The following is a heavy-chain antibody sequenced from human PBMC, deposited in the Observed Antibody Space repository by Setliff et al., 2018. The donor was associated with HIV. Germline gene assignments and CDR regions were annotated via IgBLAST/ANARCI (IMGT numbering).Heavy chain of an antibody. V-gene: IGHV3-23*01. CDR1: GFTLSTFS. CDR3: AKDARWNYVGFDY. J-gene: IGHJ4*02. CDR2: ISSKDGST. Sequence: GGSLRLSCAVSGFTLSTFSMSWVRQAPGKGLEWVSAISSKDGSTYYADSVRGRFTISRDNSKNTLYLQMNSLRAEDTAVYYCAKDARWNYVGFDYWGQGTLVTVSS. D-gene: IGHD1-7*01.